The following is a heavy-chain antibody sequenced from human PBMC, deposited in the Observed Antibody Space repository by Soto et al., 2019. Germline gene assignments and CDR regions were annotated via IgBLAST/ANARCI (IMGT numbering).Heavy chain of an antibody. D-gene: IGHD6-6*01. CDR1: GFTFSSYA. J-gene: IGHJ6*02. CDR3: ARDSSIAARPDYYYYGMDV. CDR2: ISYDGSNK. Sequence: LRLSCAASGFTFSSYAMHWVRQAPGKGLEWVAVISYDGSNKYYADSVKGRFTISRDNSKNTLYLQMNSLRAEDTAVYYCARDSSIAARPDYYYYGMDVWGQGTTVTVSS. V-gene: IGHV3-30-3*01.